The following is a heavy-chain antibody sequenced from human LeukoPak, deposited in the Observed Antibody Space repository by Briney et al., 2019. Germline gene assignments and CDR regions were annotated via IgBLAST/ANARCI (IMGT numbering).Heavy chain of an antibody. J-gene: IGHJ4*02. CDR2: IYYSGST. CDR3: ARVLGYYDILTGYHTSHYFDY. CDR1: GGSISSYY. V-gene: IGHV4-59*01. Sequence: PSETLSLTCTVSGGSISSYYWSWIRQPPGKGLEWIGYIYYSGSTNYNPSLKSRVTISVDTSKNQFSLKLSSVTAADTAVYYCARVLGYYDILTGYHTSHYFDYWGQGTLVTVSS. D-gene: IGHD3-9*01.